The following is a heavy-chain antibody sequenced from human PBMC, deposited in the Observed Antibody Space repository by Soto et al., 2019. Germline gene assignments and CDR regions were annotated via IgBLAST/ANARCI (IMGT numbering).Heavy chain of an antibody. CDR3: ARGYSSPTATPGKGSSRPYYFDY. Sequence: GGFLRLSCAASGFTFSSYSMNWVRQAPGKGLEWVSSISSSSSYIYYADSVKGRFTISRDNAKNSLYLQMNSLRAEDTAVYYCARGYSSPTATPGKGSSRPYYFDYWGQGTLVTVSS. D-gene: IGHD6-13*01. V-gene: IGHV3-21*01. CDR1: GFTFSSYS. J-gene: IGHJ4*02. CDR2: ISSSSSYI.